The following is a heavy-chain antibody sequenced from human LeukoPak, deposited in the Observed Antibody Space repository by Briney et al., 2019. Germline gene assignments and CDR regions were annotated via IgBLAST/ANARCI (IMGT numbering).Heavy chain of an antibody. V-gene: IGHV1-69*04. CDR1: GGTFSNFG. CDR3: ARDSDGVVTALGMDV. Sequence: GASVKVSCKASGGTFSNFGISWVRQAPGQGLEWTGRITNIVGTGKYAQKFQGRVTITADKSTSAAYMELRSLRSEDTAMYYCARDSDGVVTALGMDVWGQGTTVIVSS. CDR2: ITNIVGTG. J-gene: IGHJ6*02. D-gene: IGHD2-21*02.